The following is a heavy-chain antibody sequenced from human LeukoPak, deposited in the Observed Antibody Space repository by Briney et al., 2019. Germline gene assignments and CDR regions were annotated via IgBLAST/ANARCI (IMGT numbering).Heavy chain of an antibody. CDR2: TSYDGSNK. V-gene: IGHV3-30*03. CDR3: ARGPTYGDIDC. J-gene: IGHJ4*02. CDR1: GFTFSSYG. D-gene: IGHD4-17*01. Sequence: GGSLRLSCAASGFTFSSYGMHWVRQAPGKGLEWVAFTSYDGSNKFYADSVKGRFTISRDNSKNTLYLQMNSLRAEDTAVYYCARGPTYGDIDCWGQGTLVTVSS.